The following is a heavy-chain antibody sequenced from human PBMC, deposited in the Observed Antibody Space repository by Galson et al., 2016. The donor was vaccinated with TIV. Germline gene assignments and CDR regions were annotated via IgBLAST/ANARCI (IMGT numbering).Heavy chain of an antibody. V-gene: IGHV4-30-4*08. CDR2: IYNSGST. J-gene: IGHJ4*02. CDR3: ARGLTSSSWSRYYFDY. CDR1: GGSIHNSAYF. Sequence: TLSLTCTVSGGSIHNSAYFWTWIRQRPGQGLEWIGNIYNSGSTDYTPSLESRLTIFLDTSKNQFSLRLTSVTAADTAVYYCARGLTSSSWSRYYFDYWGQGTLVTVSS. D-gene: IGHD6-13*01.